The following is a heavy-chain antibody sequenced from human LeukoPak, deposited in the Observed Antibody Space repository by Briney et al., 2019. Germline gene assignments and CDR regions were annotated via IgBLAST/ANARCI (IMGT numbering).Heavy chain of an antibody. J-gene: IGHJ6*02. CDR3: ARVRGRSRGSSWSHLYYYYYGMDV. CDR2: ISAYNGNT. CDR1: GYTFTSYG. V-gene: IGHV1-18*01. D-gene: IGHD6-13*01. Sequence: AAVKVSRKASGYTFTSYGISWVRQAPGQGLEWMGWISAYNGNTNYAQRLQGRVTMTTDTSTSTAYMELRSLRSDDTAVYYCARVRGRSRGSSWSHLYYYYYGMDVWGQGTTVTVSS.